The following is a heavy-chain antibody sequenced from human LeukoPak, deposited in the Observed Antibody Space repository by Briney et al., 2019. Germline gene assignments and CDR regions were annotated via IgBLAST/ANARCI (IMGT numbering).Heavy chain of an antibody. CDR2: ISGSGGST. D-gene: IGHD6-19*01. V-gene: IGHV3-23*01. J-gene: IGHJ4*02. Sequence: GGSLRLSCAASGFTFSSYGMSWVRQAPGKGLEWVSAISGSGGSTYYADSVKGRFTISRDNSKNTLYLQMNSLRAEDTAVYYCAKDLDYSSGWYKTYWGQGTLVTVSS. CDR3: AKDLDYSSGWYKTY. CDR1: GFTFSSYG.